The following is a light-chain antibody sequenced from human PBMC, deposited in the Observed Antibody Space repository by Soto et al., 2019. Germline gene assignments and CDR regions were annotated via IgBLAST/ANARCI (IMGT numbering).Light chain of an antibody. CDR3: QQRDTWRT. CDR1: QSVSSD. CDR2: GAS. J-gene: IGKJ2*01. V-gene: IGKV3-11*01. Sequence: IVLTQSPATLSLSPGERATLSCRASQSVSSDLAWYQQKPGQAPRLLIYGASNRATCIPARVSGSGSGTAFTLTTGSLAPVDVEVYYCQQRDTWRTFGQGTKLEIK.